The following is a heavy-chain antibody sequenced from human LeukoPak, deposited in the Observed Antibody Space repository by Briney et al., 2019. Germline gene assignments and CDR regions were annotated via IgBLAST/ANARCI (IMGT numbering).Heavy chain of an antibody. J-gene: IGHJ6*03. CDR2: ISSSGSTI. Sequence: GGSLRLSCAASGFAFNNYEMNWVRQAPGKGLEWVSYISSSGSTIYYADSEKGRFTISRDNAKNSLYLQMNSLRVEDTAVYYCAEQYSSSSFSYLDVWGKGTTVTVSS. CDR3: AEQYSSSSFSYLDV. V-gene: IGHV3-48*03. D-gene: IGHD6-6*01. CDR1: GFAFNNYE.